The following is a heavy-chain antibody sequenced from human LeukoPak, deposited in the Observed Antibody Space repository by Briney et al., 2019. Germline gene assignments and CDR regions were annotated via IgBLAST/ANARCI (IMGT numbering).Heavy chain of an antibody. CDR3: ARHHILTGYYVFDY. CDR2: IYHSGST. J-gene: IGHJ4*02. Sequence: SETLSLTCTVSGYSISSGYYWGWIRQPPGKGLEWIGSIYHSGSTYYNPSLKSRVTISVDTSKNQFSLKLSSVTAADTAVYYCARHHILTGYYVFDYWGQGTLVTVSS. V-gene: IGHV4-38-2*02. D-gene: IGHD3-9*01. CDR1: GYSISSGYY.